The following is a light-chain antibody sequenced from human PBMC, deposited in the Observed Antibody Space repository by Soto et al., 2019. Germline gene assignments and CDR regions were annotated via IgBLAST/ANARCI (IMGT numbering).Light chain of an antibody. J-gene: IGKJ1*01. CDR1: QSVSGF. V-gene: IGKV1-39*01. Sequence: DIQMTQSPSSLSASVGDTVTISCRASQSVSGFLHWYQQKPGKAPKLLIYVASTLQSGVPTRFSGSGSGTEFTLTIYGLQPEDFATYYCHQSYSTPQTFGQGTRVEIK. CDR3: HQSYSTPQT. CDR2: VAS.